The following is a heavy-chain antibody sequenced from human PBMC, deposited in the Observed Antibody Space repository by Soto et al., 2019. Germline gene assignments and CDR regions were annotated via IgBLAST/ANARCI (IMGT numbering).Heavy chain of an antibody. CDR3: ARPQYLPDDVFDV. D-gene: IGHD2-2*01. J-gene: IGHJ3*01. V-gene: IGHV3-74*01. CDR1: GFTFGNFW. Sequence: PAGSLRLSCSDSGFTFGNFWIHWVRQAPGKGLEWVSRINSDGSSTSHADSVKGRFTISRDNAKNTLYLQMSSLRAEDTAVYYCARPQYLPDDVFDVWGRGTVVTHSS. CDR2: INSDGSST.